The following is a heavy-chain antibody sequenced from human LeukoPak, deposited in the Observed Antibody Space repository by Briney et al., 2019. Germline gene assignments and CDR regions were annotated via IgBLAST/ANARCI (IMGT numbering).Heavy chain of an antibody. J-gene: IGHJ6*02. CDR3: ARDRAGGMDV. V-gene: IGHV4-59*11. CDR2: IYYSGST. Sequence: SETLSLTCTVSGGSFSSHYWSWIRQPPGKGLEWIGYIYYSGSTNYNPSLKSRVTISVDTSKNQFSLKLSSVTAADTAVYYCARDRAGGMDVWGQGTTVTVSS. CDR1: GGSFSSHY.